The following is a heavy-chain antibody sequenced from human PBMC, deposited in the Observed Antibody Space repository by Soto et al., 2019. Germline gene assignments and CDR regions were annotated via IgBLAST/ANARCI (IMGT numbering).Heavy chain of an antibody. Sequence: PSETLSLTCTVSGGSISSSRCHWGWIRQPPGKGLEWIASIKYSGTTFYNPSLKSRVTLSVDTSKNQFALKLSSVTAAETAVYYCARGFRGYCGGDCYGWGFTPRYYFDYWGQGTLVTVSS. V-gene: IGHV4-39*01. J-gene: IGHJ4*02. CDR3: ARGFRGYCGGDCYGWGFTPRYYFDY. CDR1: GGSISSSRCH. CDR2: IKYSGTT. D-gene: IGHD2-21*02.